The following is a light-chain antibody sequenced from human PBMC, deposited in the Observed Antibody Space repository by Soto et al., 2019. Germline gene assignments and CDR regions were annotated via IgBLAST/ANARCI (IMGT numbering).Light chain of an antibody. Sequence: DIQMTQYPSSLSASVGDRVTITCRASQSISSYLNWYQQKPGKAPKPLNYAASSLQSGVPSRFSGRGSGTDFPLTISSLPPEDFATYCRLQNPDDSWTFGQGANVDIK. CDR2: AAS. CDR3: LQNPDDSWT. CDR1: QSISSY. J-gene: IGKJ1*01. V-gene: IGKV1-39*01.